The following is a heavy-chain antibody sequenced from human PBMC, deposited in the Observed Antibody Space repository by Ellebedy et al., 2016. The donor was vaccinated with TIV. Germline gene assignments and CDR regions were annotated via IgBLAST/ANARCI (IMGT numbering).Heavy chain of an antibody. D-gene: IGHD6-19*01. CDR3: ARGFDGYSSGCPRN. Sequence: AASVKVSCKASGYSFSNYGINWVRQAPGQGLEWMGWISVYNGNRNYAQKLQGRVTMTTDTSTSTAYMELRSLRSDDTAVYYCARGFDGYSSGCPRNWGQGTLVTVSS. J-gene: IGHJ4*02. CDR1: GYSFSNYG. CDR2: ISVYNGNR. V-gene: IGHV1-18*01.